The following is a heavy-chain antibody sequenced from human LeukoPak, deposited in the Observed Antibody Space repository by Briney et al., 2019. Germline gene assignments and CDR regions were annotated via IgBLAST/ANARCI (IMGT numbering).Heavy chain of an antibody. CDR3: ARVSVEWSPIPFDP. V-gene: IGHV1-69*04. CDR1: GGTFSSYA. CDR2: IIPILGIA. J-gene: IGHJ5*02. Sequence: VASVKVSCKASGGTFSSYAISWVRQAPGQRLEWMGRIIPILGIANYAQKFRGRVTITADKSTSTAYMELSSLRSEDTAVYYCARVSVEWSPIPFDPWGQGTLVTVSS. D-gene: IGHD3-3*01.